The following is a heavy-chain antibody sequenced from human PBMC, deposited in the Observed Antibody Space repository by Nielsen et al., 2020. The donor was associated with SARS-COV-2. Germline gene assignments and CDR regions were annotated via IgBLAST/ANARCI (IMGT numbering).Heavy chain of an antibody. Sequence: SETLSLTCSISGGSMNFFYWSWIRQPPGKGLEWIGEVTHIGKINYNTSLKSRVTISVDTSKDQISLMLSSVTAADTAVYYCAKDYGGGVEIWGQGTMVTVSS. J-gene: IGHJ3*02. CDR3: AKDYGGGVEI. V-gene: IGHV4-34*01. D-gene: IGHD4-23*01. CDR1: GGSMNFFY. CDR2: VTHIGKI.